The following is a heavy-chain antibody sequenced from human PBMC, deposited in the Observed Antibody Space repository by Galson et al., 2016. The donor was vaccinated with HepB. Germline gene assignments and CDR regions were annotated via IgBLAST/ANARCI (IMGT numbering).Heavy chain of an antibody. D-gene: IGHD3-16*01. J-gene: IGHJ4*02. CDR3: ARTYYGFMGHPDD. CDR2: IFRDGTT. Sequence: LRLSCAASGFTFSSYWMSWVRQAPGKGLEWIGYIFRDGTTYYNPSLKSRFIIPVDTSKNQFSLKLSSVTAADTAVYYCARTYYGFMGHPDDWGQGTLVTVSS. CDR1: GFTFSSYW. V-gene: IGHV4-28*01.